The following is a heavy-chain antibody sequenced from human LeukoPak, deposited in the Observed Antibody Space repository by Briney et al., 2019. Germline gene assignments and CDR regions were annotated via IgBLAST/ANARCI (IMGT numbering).Heavy chain of an antibody. CDR3: ARGGSYLSFFDY. Sequence: PSETLSLTCTVSGGSISSTSFYWGWIRQPPGKGLEWIGSISYNGRTYYDPSLKSRVTISVDTSKNQFSLKLSSVTAADTAVYYCARGGSYLSFFDYWGQGTLVTVSS. D-gene: IGHD1-26*01. V-gene: IGHV4-39*07. CDR2: ISYNGRT. CDR1: GGSISSTSFY. J-gene: IGHJ4*02.